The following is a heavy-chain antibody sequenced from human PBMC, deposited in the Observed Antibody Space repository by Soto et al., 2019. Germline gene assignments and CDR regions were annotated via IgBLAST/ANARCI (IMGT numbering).Heavy chain of an antibody. D-gene: IGHD1-26*01. CDR2: INPSGSST. V-gene: IGHV1-46*01. J-gene: IGHJ5*02. Sequence: QVQLVQSGAEVKKPGASVKVSCKASGYIFTNYYIHWVRQAPGQGLEWMGIINPSGSSTRYAQNFQGRVAMTRDTSASTVYMELSSLRFEDTGVYYCARDVGDSGSHWFATWGEGSLVTVSS. CDR1: GYIFTNYY. CDR3: ARDVGDSGSHWFAT.